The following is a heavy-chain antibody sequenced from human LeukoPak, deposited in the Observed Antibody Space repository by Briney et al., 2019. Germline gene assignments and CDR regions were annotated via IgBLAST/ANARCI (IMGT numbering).Heavy chain of an antibody. Sequence: ASVKVSCKASGYTFTSYDINWVRQATGQWLEWMGWLNPNSGNPTYAQKFQGRVTMTRNTSISTAYMELSSLRSEDTAVYYCARGSWLWFGVMDVWGKGTTVTISS. J-gene: IGHJ6*03. CDR2: LNPNSGNP. V-gene: IGHV1-8*01. CDR3: ARGSWLWFGVMDV. D-gene: IGHD3-10*01. CDR1: GYTFTSYD.